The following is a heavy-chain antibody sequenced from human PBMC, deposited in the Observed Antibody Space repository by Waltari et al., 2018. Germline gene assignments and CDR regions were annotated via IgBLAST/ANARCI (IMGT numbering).Heavy chain of an antibody. CDR3: TTEGGRTWPMY. D-gene: IGHD2-2*01. Sequence: EVQLVESGGGLVKPGDSLRLSCVASGFTFANAWINWVRQAPGEGLDWGGRLKSKAEGGTTDYAAPVKGRFAISRDDSKDTAYLQMNSLKTEDTAMYFCTTEGGRTWPMYWGQGTLVTVSS. CDR1: GFTFANAW. CDR2: LKSKAEGGTT. J-gene: IGHJ4*02. V-gene: IGHV3-15*01.